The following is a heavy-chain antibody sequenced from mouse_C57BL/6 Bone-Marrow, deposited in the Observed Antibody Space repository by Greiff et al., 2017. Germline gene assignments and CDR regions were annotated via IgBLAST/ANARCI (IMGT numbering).Heavy chain of an antibody. Sequence: VQLQQSGPELVKPGASVKISCKASGYTFTDYYMNWVKQSHGKSLEWIGDINPNNGGTSYNQKFKGKATLTVDKSSSTAYMELRSLTSEDSAVYYCGSSWFAYWGQGTLVTVSA. CDR1: GYTFTDYY. CDR3: GSSWFAY. CDR2: INPNNGGT. D-gene: IGHD1-1*01. J-gene: IGHJ3*01. V-gene: IGHV1-26*01.